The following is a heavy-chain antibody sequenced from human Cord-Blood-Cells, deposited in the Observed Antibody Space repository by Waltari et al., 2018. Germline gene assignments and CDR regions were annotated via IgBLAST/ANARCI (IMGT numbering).Heavy chain of an antibody. J-gene: IGHJ4*02. CDR3: ASRGGLRFLEWLPTPFFDY. CDR1: GGSFSGYY. CDR2: INHSGST. V-gene: IGHV4-34*01. D-gene: IGHD3-3*01. Sequence: QVQLQQWGAGLLKPSETLSLTCAVSGGSFSGYYWSWIRQPPGTGLEWIGEINHSGSTNYNPSLKSRVTISVDTSKNQFSLKLSSVTAADTAVYYCASRGGLRFLEWLPTPFFDYWGQGTLVTVSS.